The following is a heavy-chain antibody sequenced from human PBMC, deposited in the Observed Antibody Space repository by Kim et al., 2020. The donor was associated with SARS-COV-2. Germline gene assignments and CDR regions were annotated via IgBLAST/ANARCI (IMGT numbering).Heavy chain of an antibody. CDR3: ARQGEGYYAGFDY. D-gene: IGHD3-22*01. Sequence: GESLKISCKGSGYSFTSYWIGRVRQMPGKGLEWMGTIYPGDSDTRYSPSFQGPVTISADKSISTAYLQWSSLKASDAAMYYRARQGEGYYAGFDYWGQGTLVTVSS. J-gene: IGHJ4*02. V-gene: IGHV5-51*01. CDR2: IYPGDSDT. CDR1: GYSFTSYW.